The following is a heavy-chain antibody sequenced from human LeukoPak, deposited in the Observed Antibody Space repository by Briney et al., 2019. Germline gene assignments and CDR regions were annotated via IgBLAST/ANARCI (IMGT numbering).Heavy chain of an antibody. CDR3: ARDYSGYDSRGFDY. Sequence: GGSLRLSCAASGFTVSSNYMSWVRQAPGKGLEWVSVIYSGGSTYYADSVKGRFTISRDNSKNTLYLQMNSLRAEDTAVYYCARDYSGYDSRGFDYWGQGTLVTVSS. D-gene: IGHD5-12*01. V-gene: IGHV3-53*05. CDR2: IYSGGST. CDR1: GFTVSSNY. J-gene: IGHJ4*02.